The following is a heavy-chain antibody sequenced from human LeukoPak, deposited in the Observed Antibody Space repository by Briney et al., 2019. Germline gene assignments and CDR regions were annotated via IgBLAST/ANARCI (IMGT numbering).Heavy chain of an antibody. CDR1: GFTFSSYS. CDR2: ISSSSSYI. Sequence: GGSLRLSCAASGFTFSSYSMNWVRQAPGKGLEWVSSISSSSSYINYADSVKGRFTISRDNAKNSLYLQMNSLRAEDTAVYYCARVGIEIPFDYWGQGTLVTVSS. V-gene: IGHV3-21*01. D-gene: IGHD1-26*01. CDR3: ARVGIEIPFDY. J-gene: IGHJ4*02.